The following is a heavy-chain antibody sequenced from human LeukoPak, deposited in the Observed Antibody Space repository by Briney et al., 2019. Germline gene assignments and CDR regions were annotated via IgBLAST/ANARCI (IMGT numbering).Heavy chain of an antibody. D-gene: IGHD2-8*02. CDR2: ISSSGGTI. Sequence: GGSLRLSCAASGFTFSDYYMTWIRQAPGQGPEWISYISSSGGTIFYADSVKGRFTISRDNAKNSGYLQMNSRRAEDTAVYYCATGPSGYFFNYWGQGTLVTVSS. V-gene: IGHV3-11*04. J-gene: IGHJ4*02. CDR3: ATGPSGYFFNY. CDR1: GFTFSDYY.